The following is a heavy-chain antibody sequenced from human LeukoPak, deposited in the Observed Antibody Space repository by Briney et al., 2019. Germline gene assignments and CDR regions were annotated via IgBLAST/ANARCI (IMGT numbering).Heavy chain of an antibody. Sequence: GGSLRLSCAASGFTFRNYDMSWVRQAPGKGLEWVSVVSGSGSSTYYADSVKGRFTISRDNSKNTLYLQMNSLRAEDTAVYYCAKVVDGDLRDAFDIWGQGTMVTVSS. CDR3: AKVVDGDLRDAFDI. CDR1: GFTFRNYD. CDR2: VSGSGSST. D-gene: IGHD6-19*01. V-gene: IGHV3-23*01. J-gene: IGHJ3*02.